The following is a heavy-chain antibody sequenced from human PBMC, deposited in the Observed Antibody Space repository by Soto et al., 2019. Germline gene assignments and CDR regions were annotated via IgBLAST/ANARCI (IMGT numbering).Heavy chain of an antibody. V-gene: IGHV1-46*01. D-gene: IGHD3-22*01. CDR3: DTAASEIYTLAQH. CDR2: INPSGDST. CDR1: GDTFPSYH. J-gene: IGHJ1*01. Sequence: KTNGDTFPSYHVHLVQQAPGQGLEGMGIINPSGDSTTYAQKFQGRVSMTRDSSTTTVYMELSSLRSEDTAVYYNDTAASEIYTLAQH.